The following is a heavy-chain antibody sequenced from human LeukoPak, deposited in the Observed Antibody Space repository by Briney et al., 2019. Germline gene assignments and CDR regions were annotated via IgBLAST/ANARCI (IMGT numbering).Heavy chain of an antibody. CDR3: ARTLTYYYDSSGYLLRAQNDY. D-gene: IGHD3-22*01. Sequence: ASVKVSCKASGYTFTGYHMHWVRQAPGQGLEWMGRINPNSGGTNYAQKFQGRVTMTRDTSISTAYMELSRLRSDDTAVYYCARTLTYYYDSSGYLLRAQNDYWGQGTLVTVSS. CDR2: INPNSGGT. V-gene: IGHV1-2*06. J-gene: IGHJ4*02. CDR1: GYTFTGYH.